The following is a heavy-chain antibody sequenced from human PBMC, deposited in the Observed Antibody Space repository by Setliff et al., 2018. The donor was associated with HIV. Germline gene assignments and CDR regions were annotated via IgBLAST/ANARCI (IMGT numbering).Heavy chain of an antibody. CDR3: VRNSFDYVEEE. Sequence: SETLSLTCNVSGGSVTSYNYYWSWIRHHPEKGLEWIGYIYYHGSNYYRPSPRSRVTMSLDTSDNQFSLKLTSVTAADAAVYYCVRNSFDYVEEEWGQGTLVTVSS. CDR1: GGSVTSYNYY. CDR2: IYYHGSN. J-gene: IGHJ4*02. V-gene: IGHV4-31*03. D-gene: IGHD3-10*02.